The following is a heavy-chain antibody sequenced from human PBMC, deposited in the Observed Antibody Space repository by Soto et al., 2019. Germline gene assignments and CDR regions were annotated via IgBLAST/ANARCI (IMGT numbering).Heavy chain of an antibody. CDR1: GTSISGDYW. V-gene: IGHV4-28*01. CDR2: ISSGGAT. D-gene: IGHD2-8*02. CDR3: SRKTGGYYFFEY. J-gene: IGHJ4*02. Sequence: QVQLQESGPGLVKPSDTLSLTCAVSGTSISGDYWWGWIRQTPGKGLEWIGYISSGGATHYNPSLASRLTMSVDMSRSQFSLKLSPVTAMDAALYYCSRKTGGYYFFEYWGRGTLVTVSS.